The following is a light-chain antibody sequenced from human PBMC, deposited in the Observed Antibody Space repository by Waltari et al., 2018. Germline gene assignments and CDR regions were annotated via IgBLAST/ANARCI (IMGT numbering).Light chain of an antibody. Sequence: IQLTQSPSSLSASVGDRVNITCRASQGISSYLAWYQQKPGKAPNLLIYAASTLQSGVPSRFSGSGSVTDFTLTISSLQPEDFATYYCQQLNSYLTFGQGTRL. V-gene: IGKV1-9*01. CDR1: QGISSY. CDR3: QQLNSYLT. J-gene: IGKJ5*01. CDR2: AAS.